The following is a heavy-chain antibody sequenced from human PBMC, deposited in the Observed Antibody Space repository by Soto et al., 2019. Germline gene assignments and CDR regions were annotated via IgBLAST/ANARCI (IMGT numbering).Heavy chain of an antibody. CDR2: SRDKPQGYST. CDR3: VRATYFSDSSGYTRCLDY. J-gene: IGHJ4*02. D-gene: IGHD3-22*01. Sequence: GGSLRLSCAGSGFTLSDHCIDWVRQAPGKGLEWVGRSRDKPQGYSTAYAASVKGRFTTSRDESKNSAYLQMNSLKTEDTAVYYCVRATYFSDSSGYTRCLDYWGQGTLVTVSS. V-gene: IGHV3-72*01. CDR1: GFTLSDHC.